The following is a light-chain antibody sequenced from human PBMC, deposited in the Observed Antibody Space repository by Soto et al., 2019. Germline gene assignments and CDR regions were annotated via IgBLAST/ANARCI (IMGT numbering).Light chain of an antibody. J-gene: IGKJ1*01. Sequence: EIVLTQSPATLSLSPGERATLSCGALQSVSSSYLAWYQQKPGLAPRLLIYDASSRATGIPDRFSGSGSGTDFTLTISRLEPEDFAVYYCQQYGSSPWTFGQGTKV. CDR2: DAS. V-gene: IGKV3D-20*01. CDR3: QQYGSSPWT. CDR1: QSVSSSY.